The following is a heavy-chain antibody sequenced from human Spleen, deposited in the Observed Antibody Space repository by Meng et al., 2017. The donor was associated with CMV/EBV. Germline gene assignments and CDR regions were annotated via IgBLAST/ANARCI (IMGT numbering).Heavy chain of an antibody. V-gene: IGHV3-66*02. J-gene: IGHJ4*02. CDR2: IYNGDRT. D-gene: IGHD7-27*01. Sequence: GGSLRLSCAASGFTVSSNYMTWVRQAPGKGLEWVPVIYNGDRTNYADSVKGRFTISRDNSKNTLYLQMNSLTTEDTATYYCARGELGKGSFWGQGTLVTVSS. CDR1: GFTVSSNY. CDR3: ARGELGKGSF.